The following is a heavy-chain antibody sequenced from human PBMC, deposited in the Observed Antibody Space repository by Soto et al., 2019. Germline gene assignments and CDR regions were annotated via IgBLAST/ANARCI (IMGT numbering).Heavy chain of an antibody. CDR1: GVSISSGDYY. Sequence: TLSLTCTVSGVSISSGDYYWSWIRQPPGKGLEWIGYIYYSGSTYYNPSLKSRVTISVDTSKNQFSLKLSSVTAADTAVYYCARVKRDYDYVWGSYRYYGMDVWGQGTTVTVSS. D-gene: IGHD3-16*02. J-gene: IGHJ6*02. V-gene: IGHV4-30-4*01. CDR3: ARVKRDYDYVWGSYRYYGMDV. CDR2: IYYSGST.